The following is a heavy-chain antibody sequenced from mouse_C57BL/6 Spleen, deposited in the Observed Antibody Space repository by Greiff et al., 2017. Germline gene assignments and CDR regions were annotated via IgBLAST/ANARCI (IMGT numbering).Heavy chain of an antibody. D-gene: IGHD1-1*01. J-gene: IGHJ2*01. Sequence: VQLKESGPELVKPGASVKMSCKASGYTFTDYNMHWVKQSHGKSLEWIGYINPNNGGTSYNQKFKGKATLTVNKSSSTAYMELRSLTSEDSAVYYCARGFITPFDYWGQGTTLTVSS. CDR3: ARGFITPFDY. CDR1: GYTFTDYN. V-gene: IGHV1-22*01. CDR2: INPNNGGT.